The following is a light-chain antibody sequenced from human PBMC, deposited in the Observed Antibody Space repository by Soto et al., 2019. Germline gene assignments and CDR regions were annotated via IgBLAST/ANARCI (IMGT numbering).Light chain of an antibody. CDR1: SSNIGSNY. CDR3: AAWDDSLSGVV. CDR2: RNN. V-gene: IGLV1-47*01. Sequence: QAVVTQPPSASGTPGQRVTISCSGRSSNIGSNYVFWYQHLPGTAPKLLIYRNNQRPSGVPDRFSGSKSGTSASLAISGLRSEDETDYYCAAWDDSLSGVVFGGGTELTVL. J-gene: IGLJ2*01.